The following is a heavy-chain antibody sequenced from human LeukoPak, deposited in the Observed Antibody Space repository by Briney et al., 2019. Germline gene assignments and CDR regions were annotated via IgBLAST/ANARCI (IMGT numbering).Heavy chain of an antibody. D-gene: IGHD2-2*01. J-gene: IGHJ4*02. CDR2: IYYSGST. V-gene: IGHV4-59*12. Sequence: SETLSLTCTVSGGSISSYYWSWIRQPPGKGLEWIGYIYYSGSTNYNPSLKSRVTISVDTSKNQFSLKLSSVTAADTAVYYCAREGYCSSTSCYEDYWGQGTLVTVSS. CDR3: AREGYCSSTSCYEDY. CDR1: GGSISSYY.